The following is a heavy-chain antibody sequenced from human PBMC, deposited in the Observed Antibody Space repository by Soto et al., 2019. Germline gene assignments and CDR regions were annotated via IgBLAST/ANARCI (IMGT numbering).Heavy chain of an antibody. Sequence: QVQLVQSGAEVKKPGSSVKVSCKASGGTFSSYTISWVRQAPGQGLEWMGRIIPILGIANYAQKFQGRVTITADKSTSTAYMELSSLRSEDTAVYYCARGGSYCTNGVCFGGLHVTFKQRGYYFDYWGQGTLVTVSS. V-gene: IGHV1-69*02. CDR1: GGTFSSYT. CDR2: IIPILGIA. D-gene: IGHD2-8*01. J-gene: IGHJ4*02. CDR3: ARGGSYCTNGVCFGGLHVTFKQRGYYFDY.